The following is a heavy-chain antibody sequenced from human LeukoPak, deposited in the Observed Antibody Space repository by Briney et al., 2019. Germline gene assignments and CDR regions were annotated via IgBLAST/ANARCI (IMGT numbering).Heavy chain of an antibody. CDR3: ARPEVGANYDAFDI. CDR2: ISAYNGNT. V-gene: IGHV1-18*01. CDR1: GYTFTSYG. J-gene: IGHJ3*02. D-gene: IGHD1-26*01. Sequence: ASVKVSCKASGYTFTSYGISWVRQAPGQGLEWMGWISAYNGNTNYAQKLQGRVTMTTDTSTSTAYMELRSLRSDDKAVYYCARPEVGANYDAFDIWGQGTMVSVSS.